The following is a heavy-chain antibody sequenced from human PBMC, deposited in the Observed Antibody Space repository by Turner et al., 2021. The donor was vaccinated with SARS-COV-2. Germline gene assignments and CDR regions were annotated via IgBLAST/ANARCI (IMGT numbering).Heavy chain of an antibody. V-gene: IGHV3-53*02. CDR3: ARAPYGRDV. CDR1: GLTVSSNY. CDR2: IYIGVST. J-gene: IGHJ6*02. Sequence: EVQLVETGGGLIQPGGCLRLSCAASGLTVSSNYMSWVRQAPGKGLEWFSVIYIGVSTYYADSVKGRFTISIDNSKNTLYLQMNSLRAEDTAVYYCARAPYGRDVWGQGTTVTVSS.